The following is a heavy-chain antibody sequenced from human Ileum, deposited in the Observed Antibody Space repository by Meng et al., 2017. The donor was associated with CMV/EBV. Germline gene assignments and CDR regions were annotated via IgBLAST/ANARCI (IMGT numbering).Heavy chain of an antibody. V-gene: IGHV4-39*07. CDR2: IYSTGST. D-gene: IGHD5-18*01. CDR1: GGSIIRSTYS. CDR3: ARGVYSYDAS. Sequence: QPQGSGPGLVKPSATLSLTCTVSGGSIIRSTYSWGWFRPPPGKGLELIGSIYSTGSTYYNPSLKSRLTISIDTSNNQFSLKLTSMTAADTAVYYCARGVYSYDASWGQGTLVTVSS. J-gene: IGHJ4*02.